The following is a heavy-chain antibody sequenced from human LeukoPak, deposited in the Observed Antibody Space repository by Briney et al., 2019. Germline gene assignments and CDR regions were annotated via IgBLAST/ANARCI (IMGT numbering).Heavy chain of an antibody. Sequence: PGGSLRLSCAASGFSFITYGMHWVRQAPGKGLEWVAVISYDGSNKYYAGSVKGRFTISRDNSKSTLYLQMNSLRAEDTAVYYCARVRPGSNYVDFDYWGQGTLVTVSS. V-gene: IGHV3-30*03. J-gene: IGHJ4*02. D-gene: IGHD4-11*01. CDR1: GFSFITYG. CDR3: ARVRPGSNYVDFDY. CDR2: ISYDGSNK.